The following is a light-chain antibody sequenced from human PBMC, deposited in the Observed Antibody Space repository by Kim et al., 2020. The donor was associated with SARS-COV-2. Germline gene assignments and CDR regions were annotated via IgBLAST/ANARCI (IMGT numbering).Light chain of an antibody. V-gene: IGKV3-15*01. CDR3: QQYNNWPT. CDR1: HSISPT. CDR2: GAS. J-gene: IGKJ4*01. Sequence: SPWDRATTPCRASHSISPTLARYQHKPRQAPRLLTYGASTRATGVPARFSGSGSGTEFTLIVSSLQSEDFAVYYCQQYNNWPTFGGGTKVEI.